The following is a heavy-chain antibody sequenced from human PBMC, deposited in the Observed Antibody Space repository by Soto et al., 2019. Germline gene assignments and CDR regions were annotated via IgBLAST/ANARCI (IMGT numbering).Heavy chain of an antibody. Sequence: QVQLVESGGGGVQPGRSLRLSCAASGFTFSSYGMHWVRQPPAKGLEGGAVISYDGRNKYYADSVKGRFTISRDNSKNTLYLQMSSLRAEDTAVYYCVKDGSSGWPYYYGLDVWGQGTTVTVSS. V-gene: IGHV3-30*18. D-gene: IGHD6-19*01. CDR2: ISYDGRNK. CDR3: VKDGSSGWPYYYGLDV. J-gene: IGHJ6*02. CDR1: GFTFSSYG.